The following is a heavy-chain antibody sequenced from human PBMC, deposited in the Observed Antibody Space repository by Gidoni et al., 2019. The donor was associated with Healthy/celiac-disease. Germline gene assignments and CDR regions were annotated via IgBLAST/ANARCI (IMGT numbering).Heavy chain of an antibody. V-gene: IGHV3-30*01. D-gene: IGHD4-17*01. CDR1: GFTFSSYA. CDR2: ISYDGSNK. CDR3: ARDIQNGDYFDY. Sequence: QVQLVESGGGVVQPGRSLRLSCAASGFTFSSYAMHWVRQAPGKGLEWVAVISYDGSNKYYADSVKGRFTISRDNSKNTLYLQMNSLRAEDTAVYYCARDIQNGDYFDYWGQGTLVTVSS. J-gene: IGHJ4*02.